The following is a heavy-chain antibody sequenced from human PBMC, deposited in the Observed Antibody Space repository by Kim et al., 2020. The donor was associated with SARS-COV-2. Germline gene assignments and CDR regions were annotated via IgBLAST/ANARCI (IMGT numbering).Heavy chain of an antibody. CDR3: ASDPYSSSRMDS. CDR1: GFTFSSYT. V-gene: IGHV3-21*04. Sequence: GGSLRLSCEASGFTFSSYTMNWVRQAPGKGLEWVTSISSNSDFIYFAESVKGRFTITRDHARNTVYLQMNSLRAEDTAIYYCASDPYSSSRMDSWGQGT. J-gene: IGHJ6*02. D-gene: IGHD6-13*01. CDR2: ISSNSDFI.